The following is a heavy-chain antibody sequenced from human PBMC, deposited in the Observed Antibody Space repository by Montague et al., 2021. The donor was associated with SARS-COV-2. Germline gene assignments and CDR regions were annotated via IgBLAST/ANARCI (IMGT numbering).Heavy chain of an antibody. D-gene: IGHD2-21*01. CDR1: GGSFSAYY. J-gene: IGHJ3*02. CDR2: IYHSGST. Sequence: SETLSLTCAVYGGSFSAYYWSWIRQPPGKGLEWIGEIYHSGSTNYNPSLKSRVTISVDTSKNQFSLKLRFVTAADTAVYYCARGRSLLWWCRSRFDIWGQGKMVTVSS. CDR3: ARGRSLLWWCRSRFDI. V-gene: IGHV4-34*01.